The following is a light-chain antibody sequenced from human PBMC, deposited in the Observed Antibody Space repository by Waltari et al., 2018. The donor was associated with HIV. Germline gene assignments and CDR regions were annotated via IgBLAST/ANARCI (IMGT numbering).Light chain of an antibody. J-gene: IGLJ1*01. CDR3: DSRDTDGRLHV. V-gene: IGLV3-19*01. Sequence: SSELTQDPAVSVALGQTVRITCQGDSLRRISANWYRQKPGQAPVLVLYGENNWPYGIPDRFSGSSSGDTATLTITGAQAEDEADYYCDSRDTDGRLHVFGTGTTVTVL. CDR2: GEN. CDR1: SLRRIS.